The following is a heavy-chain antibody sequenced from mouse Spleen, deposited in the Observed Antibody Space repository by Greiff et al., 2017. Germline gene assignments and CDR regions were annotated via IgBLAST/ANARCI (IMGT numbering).Heavy chain of an antibody. Sequence: QVQLQQPGAELVKPGASVKLSCKASGYTFTSYWMQWVTPRPGQGLEWIGEIEPSASYTNYNQKFKGKATLTVDTSSSTAYMQLSSLTSEDSAVYYCARGGYSLDYWGQGTTLTVSS. J-gene: IGHJ2*01. V-gene: IGHV1-50*01. CDR2: IEPSASYT. CDR3: ARGGYSLDY. D-gene: IGHD2-3*01. CDR1: GYTFTSYW.